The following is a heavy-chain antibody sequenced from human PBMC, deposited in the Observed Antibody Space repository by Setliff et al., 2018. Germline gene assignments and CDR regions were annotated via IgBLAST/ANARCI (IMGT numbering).Heavy chain of an antibody. CDR2: IYTSWST. CDR3: ARMSGFQYMDV. V-gene: IGHV4-61*09. D-gene: IGHD3-3*01. CDR1: GDPMSSRRYY. J-gene: IGHJ6*03. Sequence: SETLSLTCTVSGDPMSSRRYYWSWIRQPAGKGLEWLGQIYTSWSTNYNPSLKGRATLSIDASKKQFSLSLSSVTAADTAVYYCARMSGFQYMDVWGKGTTVTVS.